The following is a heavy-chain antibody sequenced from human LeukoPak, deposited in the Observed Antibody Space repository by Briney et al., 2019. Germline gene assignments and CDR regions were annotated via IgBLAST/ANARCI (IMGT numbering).Heavy chain of an antibody. CDR1: RFPFKRYD. CDR3: ARANTPFADY. V-gene: IGHV3-30*09. Sequence: GGSLRHSRAASRFPFKRYDMHWVRQAPGKGLEWVAVLSYDGSNKYYADSVKGRFAISRDNSKNTVYLQMNSLRGEDTAVYYCARANTPFADYWGQGTLVTVSS. CDR2: LSYDGSNK. D-gene: IGHD2-2*02. J-gene: IGHJ4*02.